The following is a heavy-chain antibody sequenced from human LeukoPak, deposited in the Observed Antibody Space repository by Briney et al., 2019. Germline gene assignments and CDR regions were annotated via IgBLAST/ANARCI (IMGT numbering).Heavy chain of an antibody. D-gene: IGHD3-3*01. J-gene: IGHJ4*02. Sequence: PSETLSLTCTVSGGSISSSNYYWGWIRQPPGKGLEWVSSISSSSSYIYYADSVKGRFTISRDNAKNSLYLQMNSLRAEDTAVYYCARAKIFGVVPFDYWGQGTLVTVSS. V-gene: IGHV3-21*01. CDR1: GGSISSSN. CDR2: ISSSSSYI. CDR3: ARAKIFGVVPFDY.